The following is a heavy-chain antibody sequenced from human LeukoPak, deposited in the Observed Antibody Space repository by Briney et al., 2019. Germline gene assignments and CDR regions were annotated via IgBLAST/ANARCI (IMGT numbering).Heavy chain of an antibody. Sequence: TSETLSLTCTVSGGSISSYHWSWIRQPPGKGLEWIGYIYYSGSTNYNPSLKSRVTISVDTSKNQFSLKLSSVTAADTAVYYCARHLYSSSWYGVWGQGTLVTVSS. J-gene: IGHJ4*02. CDR2: IYYSGST. CDR1: GGSISSYH. CDR3: ARHLYSSSWYGV. V-gene: IGHV4-59*08. D-gene: IGHD6-13*01.